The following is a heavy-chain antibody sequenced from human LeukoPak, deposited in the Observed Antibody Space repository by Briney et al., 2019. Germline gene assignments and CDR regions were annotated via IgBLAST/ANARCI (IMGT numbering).Heavy chain of an antibody. J-gene: IGHJ4*02. CDR1: GGSISSGDYY. V-gene: IGHV4-30-4*01. CDR2: IYYSGST. Sequence: SSETLSLTCTVSGGSISSGDYYWSWIRQPPGKGLEWIGYIYYSGSTYYNPSLKSRVTISVDTSKNQFSLKLSSVTAADTAVYYCARTYSGYDSLFDYWGQGTLVTVSS. D-gene: IGHD5-12*01. CDR3: ARTYSGYDSLFDY.